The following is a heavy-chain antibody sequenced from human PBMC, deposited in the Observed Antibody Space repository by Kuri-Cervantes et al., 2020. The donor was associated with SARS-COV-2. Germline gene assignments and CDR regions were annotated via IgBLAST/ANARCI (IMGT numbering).Heavy chain of an antibody. CDR3: ARTDFWSGYYVDY. CDR1: GFTVSSKY. Sequence: GESLKISCAASGFTVSSKYMSWVRQTPGKGLEWVSVIYSGANTAYADSVKGRFTISRDNSKNTLYLQMNSLRAEDTAVYYCARTDFWSGYYVDYWGQGTLVTVSS. J-gene: IGHJ4*02. V-gene: IGHV3-66*01. D-gene: IGHD3-3*01. CDR2: IYSGANT.